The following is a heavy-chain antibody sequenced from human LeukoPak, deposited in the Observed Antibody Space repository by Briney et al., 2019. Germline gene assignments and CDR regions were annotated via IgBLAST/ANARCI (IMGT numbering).Heavy chain of an antibody. CDR2: ITWDGGST. J-gene: IGHJ3*02. CDR3: VKDITGPPTGGFDI. Sequence: GGSLRLSCAASGFTFDDYTMHWVRQPPGKGLEWVSLITWDGGSTYYADSVKGRFTISRDDIRNSLFLQMNSLRPDDTALYYCVKDITGPPTGGFDIWGQGTMVTVSS. V-gene: IGHV3-43D*03. D-gene: IGHD7-27*01. CDR1: GFTFDDYT.